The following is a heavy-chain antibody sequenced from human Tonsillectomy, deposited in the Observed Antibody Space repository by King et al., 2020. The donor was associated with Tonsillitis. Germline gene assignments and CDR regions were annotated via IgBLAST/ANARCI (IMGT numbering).Heavy chain of an antibody. Sequence: EVQLVESGGGLVQPGGSLRLSCAASGFTFSSYEMDWVRQAPGKGLEWVSYISSSGSAIYYADSVKGRFTISRNNAKNSLYLQMNSLRAEDTAVYYCARVPYREDAFDIWGQGTMVTVSS. J-gene: IGHJ3*02. CDR2: ISSSGSAI. CDR1: GFTFSSYE. CDR3: ARVPYREDAFDI. V-gene: IGHV3-48*03. D-gene: IGHD5-24*01.